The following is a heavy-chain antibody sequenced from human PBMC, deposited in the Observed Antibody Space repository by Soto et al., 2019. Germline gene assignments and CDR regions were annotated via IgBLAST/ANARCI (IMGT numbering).Heavy chain of an antibody. D-gene: IGHD2-2*02. CDR2: INPSGGST. CDR1: GYTFTSYY. V-gene: IGHV1-46*01. Sequence: ASVKVSCKASGYTFTSYYMHWVRQAPGQGLEWMGIINPSGGSTSYAQKFQGRVTMTRDTSTSTVYMELSSLRSEDTAVYYCARSFRIVVVPAAIVGVDYWGHGTLGTVSS. J-gene: IGHJ4*01. CDR3: ARSFRIVVVPAAIVGVDY.